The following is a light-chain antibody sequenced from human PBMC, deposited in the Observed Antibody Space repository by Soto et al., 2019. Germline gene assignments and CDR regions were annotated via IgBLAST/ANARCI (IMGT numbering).Light chain of an antibody. CDR3: QAYDYSLTASV. CDR2: GNR. Sequence: QPVLTQPPSVSGAPGQRVTLSGTGTIPTSGAGYDVHWYQQLPGAPPKLVIFGNRNRPSGVPERFSGSKSGTSASLAITGLQAEDEADYYCQAYDYSLTASVFGGGTKLTVL. J-gene: IGLJ3*02. CDR1: IPTSGAGYD. V-gene: IGLV1-40*01.